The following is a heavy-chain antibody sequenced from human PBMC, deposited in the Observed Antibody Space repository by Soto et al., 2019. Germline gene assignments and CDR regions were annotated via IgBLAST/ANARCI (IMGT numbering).Heavy chain of an antibody. D-gene: IGHD3-16*02. CDR1: GFTFSSYG. V-gene: IGHV3-30*18. CDR3: AKDRGDYVWGSYRHTPLYYYYGMDV. CDR2: ISYDGSNK. J-gene: IGHJ6*02. Sequence: GSLRLSCAASGFTFSSYGMHWVRQAPGKGLEWVAVISYDGSNKYYADSVKGRFTISRDNSKNTLYLQMNSLRAEDTAVYYCAKDRGDYVWGSYRHTPLYYYYGMDVWGQGTTVTVSS.